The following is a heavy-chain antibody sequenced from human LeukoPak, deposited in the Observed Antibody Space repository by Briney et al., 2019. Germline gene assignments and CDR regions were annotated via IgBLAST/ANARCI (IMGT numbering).Heavy chain of an antibody. CDR2: INWNSDSI. J-gene: IGHJ4*02. CDR3: AKGNHHALITIFGMDYFDY. Sequence: PGGSLRLSCAVSGFTFDDYAMHWVRQVPGKGLEWVSGINWNSDSIGYADSVKGRFTTSRDNAKNSLYLQMNSLRAEDMALYYCAKGNHHALITIFGMDYFDYWGQGTLVTVSS. CDR1: GFTFDDYA. D-gene: IGHD3-3*01. V-gene: IGHV3-9*03.